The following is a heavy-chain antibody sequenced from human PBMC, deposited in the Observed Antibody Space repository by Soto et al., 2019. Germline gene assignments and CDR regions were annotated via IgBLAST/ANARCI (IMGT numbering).Heavy chain of an antibody. J-gene: IGHJ4*02. Sequence: PGGSMRLSCAACGLSFWNYGMRWVRQAPGKGLEWVAIIAYDGTNTYYADSVKGRFTISRDNSKNTLYLQMNSLRDEDTAVYYCAKDDGTFFYDTSGYPLDYWGQGPWSPAP. CDR3: AKDDGTFFYDTSGYPLDY. D-gene: IGHD3-22*01. CDR1: GLSFWNYG. V-gene: IGHV3-30*18. CDR2: IAYDGTNT.